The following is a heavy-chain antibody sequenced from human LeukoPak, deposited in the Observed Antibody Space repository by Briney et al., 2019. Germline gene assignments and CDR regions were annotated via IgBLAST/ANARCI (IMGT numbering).Heavy chain of an antibody. Sequence: SETLSLTCTVSGGSISSYYWSWIRQPPGKGLEWIGYIYYSGSTNYNPSLKSRVTISVDTSKNQFSLKLSSVTAADTAVYYCARGRGATAMVLDYWGQGTLVTVSS. V-gene: IGHV4-59*01. D-gene: IGHD5-18*01. CDR3: ARGRGATAMVLDY. CDR2: IYYSGST. J-gene: IGHJ4*02. CDR1: GGSISSYY.